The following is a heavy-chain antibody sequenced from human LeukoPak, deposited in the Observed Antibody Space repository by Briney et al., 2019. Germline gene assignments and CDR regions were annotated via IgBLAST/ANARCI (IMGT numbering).Heavy chain of an antibody. CDR1: GGSISSGDYY. D-gene: IGHD2-2*01. V-gene: IGHV4-30-4*01. CDR2: IYYSGST. Sequence: PSETLSLTCTVSGGSISSGDYYWSWIRQPPGKGLEWIGYIYYSGSTYYNPSLKSRVTISVDTSKNQFSLKLSSVTAADTAMYYSARVVPAATHDYWGQGTLVTVSS. CDR3: ARVVPAATHDY. J-gene: IGHJ4*02.